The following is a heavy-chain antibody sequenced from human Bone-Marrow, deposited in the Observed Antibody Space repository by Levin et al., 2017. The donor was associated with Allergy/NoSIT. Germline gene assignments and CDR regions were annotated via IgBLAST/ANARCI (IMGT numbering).Heavy chain of an antibody. D-gene: IGHD3-10*01. Sequence: SQTLSLTCIVSGDPISDYFWSWIRQPVGKELEWIGRIYIDGRTNYNPSLQSRLSMSIDTSKNQVSLNLNSVTAADTAVYYCARAGGSGWSDPWGQGKLVTVSS. CDR3: ARAGGSGWSDP. V-gene: IGHV4-4*07. J-gene: IGHJ5*02. CDR1: GDPISDYF. CDR2: IYIDGRT.